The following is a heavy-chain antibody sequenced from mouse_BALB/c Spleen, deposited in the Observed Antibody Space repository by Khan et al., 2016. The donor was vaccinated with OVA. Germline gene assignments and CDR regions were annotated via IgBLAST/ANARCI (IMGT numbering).Heavy chain of an antibody. J-gene: IGHJ4*01. D-gene: IGHD1-1*01. Sequence: DLVKPGASVKLSCKASGYTFTSYWINWIKQRPGQGLEWIGRISPGSGSTSYNEMFKGTATLTVLTSSTTAYIQLSSLSSEDSAVYFCERSNYYGSSLYAMDYWGQGTSVTVSS. CDR1: GYTFTSYW. V-gene: IGHV1S41*01. CDR2: ISPGSGST. CDR3: ERSNYYGSSLYAMDY.